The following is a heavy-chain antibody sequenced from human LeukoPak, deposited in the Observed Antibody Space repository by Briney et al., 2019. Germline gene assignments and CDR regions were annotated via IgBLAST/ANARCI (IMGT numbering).Heavy chain of an antibody. J-gene: IGHJ4*02. D-gene: IGHD6-13*01. CDR1: RYTFTSYY. CDR3: ARGSDSSSWYMGSYFDY. Sequence: ASVKVSCKASRYTFTSYYMHWVRQAPGQGLEWMGIINPSGGSTSYAQKFQGRVTMTRDMSTSTVYMELSSLRSEDTAVYYCARGSDSSSWYMGSYFDYWGQGTLVTVSS. V-gene: IGHV1-46*01. CDR2: INPSGGST.